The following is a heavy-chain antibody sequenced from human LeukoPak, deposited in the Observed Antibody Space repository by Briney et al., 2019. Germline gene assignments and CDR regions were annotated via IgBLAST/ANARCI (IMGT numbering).Heavy chain of an antibody. CDR2: ISAYNGNT. V-gene: IGHV1-18*03. J-gene: IGHJ4*02. D-gene: IGHD3-22*01. CDR1: GYTFTSYG. Sequence: ASVKVSCKASGYTFTSYGISWVRQAPGQGLEWMGWISAYNGNTNYAQKLQGRVTMTTDTSTSTAYMELSSLRSEDMAVYYCARTDYYDSSGYNYFDYWGQGTLVTVSS. CDR3: ARTDYYDSSGYNYFDY.